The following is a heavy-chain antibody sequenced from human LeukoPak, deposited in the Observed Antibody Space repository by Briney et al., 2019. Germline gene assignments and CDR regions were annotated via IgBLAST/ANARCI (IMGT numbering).Heavy chain of an antibody. CDR1: GYSFTSHW. J-gene: IGHJ4*02. V-gene: IGHV5-10-1*01. CDR3: ARLGSTYGFGFDF. CDR2: IDPSDSHT. D-gene: IGHD1-14*01. Sequence: GESLRISCKGSGYSFTSHWISWVRQMPGKRLEWMGRIDPSDSHTNYSPSFQGHVTISTDKSLSTVYLQWSSLKASDTAMYYCARLGSTYGFGFDFWGQGTLVTVSP.